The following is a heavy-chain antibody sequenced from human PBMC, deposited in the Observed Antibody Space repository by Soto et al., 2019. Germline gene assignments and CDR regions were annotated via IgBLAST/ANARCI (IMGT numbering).Heavy chain of an antibody. CDR1: GFTFSSYW. D-gene: IGHD3-22*01. Sequence: GSLSLSCAASGFTFSSYWMSWVRQAPGKGLEWVANIKQDGSEKYYVDSVKGRFTISRDNAKNSLYLQMNSLRAEDTAVYYCARDTSPAYYYDSSGYDYWGQGTLVTVSS. CDR2: IKQDGSEK. CDR3: ARDTSPAYYYDSSGYDY. J-gene: IGHJ4*02. V-gene: IGHV3-7*05.